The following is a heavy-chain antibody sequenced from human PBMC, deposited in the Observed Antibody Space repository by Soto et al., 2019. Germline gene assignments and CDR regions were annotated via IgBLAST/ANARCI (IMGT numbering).Heavy chain of an antibody. CDR3: ATAKYQLLFDY. Sequence: AGSLRLSCVTSRFSFNTFAMSWVRQAPGKGLEWVSAINGGGENTYYADSVKGRFTISRDNSKNTLYLQMNSLRAEDTAVYYCATAKYQLLFDYWGQGTLVTVSS. CDR2: INGGGENT. CDR1: RFSFNTFA. J-gene: IGHJ4*02. V-gene: IGHV3-23*01. D-gene: IGHD2-2*01.